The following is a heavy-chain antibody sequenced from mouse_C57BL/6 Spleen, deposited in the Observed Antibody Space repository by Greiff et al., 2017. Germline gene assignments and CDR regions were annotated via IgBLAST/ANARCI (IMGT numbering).Heavy chain of an antibody. V-gene: IGHV1-82*01. CDR2: IYPGDGDT. CDR3: ARGVWFAY. Sequence: QVQLQQSGPELVKPGASVRISCKASGYAFSSSWMNWGKQRPGKGLEWIGRIYPGDGDTNYNGMFTGKATLTADKSSSTAYMQLSSLTSEDSAVYVCARGVWFAYWGQGTLVSVAA. CDR1: GYAFSSSW. J-gene: IGHJ3*01.